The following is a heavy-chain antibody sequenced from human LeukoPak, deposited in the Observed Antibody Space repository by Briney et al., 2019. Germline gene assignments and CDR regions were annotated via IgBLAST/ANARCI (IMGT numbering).Heavy chain of an antibody. V-gene: IGHV3-7*04. Sequence: GWSLRLSCAASGFTFSGYRMSWVGQAPGKGLEWEANIKQDGSEKYYVDSVKGRFTISRDNAKNSLFLQMNSLRAEDTAVYYCARDWQWQQLDGDAFDIWGQGTMVTVSS. CDR1: GFTFSGYR. D-gene: IGHD6-13*01. J-gene: IGHJ3*02. CDR3: ARDWQWQQLDGDAFDI. CDR2: IKQDGSEK.